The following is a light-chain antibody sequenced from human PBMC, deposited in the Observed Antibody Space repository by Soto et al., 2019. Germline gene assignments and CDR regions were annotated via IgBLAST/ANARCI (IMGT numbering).Light chain of an antibody. Sequence: QSALTQPSSASGSTGKSVTISCTGSSNDLGGYNYVSWYQHHPGKAPKLIIYEVRERPSGVPDRFSGSKSGNTASLTVSGLQAEDEADYYCSSYGGSDNLIFGGGTKLTVL. CDR3: SSYGGSDNLI. V-gene: IGLV2-8*01. CDR1: SNDLGGYNY. J-gene: IGLJ2*01. CDR2: EVR.